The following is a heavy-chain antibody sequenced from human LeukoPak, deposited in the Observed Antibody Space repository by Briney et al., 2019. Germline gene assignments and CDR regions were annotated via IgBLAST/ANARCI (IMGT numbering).Heavy chain of an antibody. Sequence: GASVKVSCKASGYTFINHAIHWVRQAPGQRLEWMGWINIGNGNTKYSQNFQGRITITRDTSATTAYMDLSSLRSEDTAVYYCARRLGRSFDYWGQETLVTVSS. CDR1: GYTFINHA. D-gene: IGHD2-21*01. CDR3: ARRLGRSFDY. V-gene: IGHV1-3*04. J-gene: IGHJ4*02. CDR2: INIGNGNT.